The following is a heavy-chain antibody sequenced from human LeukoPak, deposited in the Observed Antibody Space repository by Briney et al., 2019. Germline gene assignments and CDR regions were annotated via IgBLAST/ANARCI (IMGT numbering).Heavy chain of an antibody. CDR2: ISYDGINK. V-gene: IGHV3-30*18. D-gene: IGHD1-14*01. J-gene: IGHJ4*02. CDR1: GFTFSAYG. Sequence: QPGGSLRLSCAVSGFTFSAYGMHWDRQAPGKGLEWVAIISYDGINKYYPDSVKGRFTISRDNSKNTLYLQMNSLRAEDTAVYYCAKDTRDDHHSDYWGQGTLVTVSS. CDR3: AKDTRDDHHSDY.